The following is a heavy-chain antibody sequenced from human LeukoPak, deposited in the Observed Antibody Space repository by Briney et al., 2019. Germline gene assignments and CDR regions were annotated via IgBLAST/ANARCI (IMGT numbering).Heavy chain of an antibody. Sequence: ASVKVSCKASGYTFTDYYVDWVRQAPGQGLEWVGWINPTSGGTSYAQKFQGRVTMTRDTSISTVYMELSRLRSDDTAVYYCARDSCSSTSCLSIDDYWGQGTLVTVSS. V-gene: IGHV1-2*02. CDR1: GYTFTDYY. CDR2: INPTSGGT. J-gene: IGHJ4*02. CDR3: ARDSCSSTSCLSIDDY. D-gene: IGHD2-2*01.